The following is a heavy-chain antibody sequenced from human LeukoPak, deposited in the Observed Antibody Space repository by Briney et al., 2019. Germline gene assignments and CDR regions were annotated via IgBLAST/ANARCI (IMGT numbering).Heavy chain of an antibody. CDR2: INPHSGST. V-gene: IGHV1-2*02. CDR1: GYTFTEYL. Sequence: ASVKLSCKASGYTFTEYLMHWVRQAPGQGLQWMGDINPHSGSTNYAQTFQGRVTMTIDTSISTTYMDLIRLRVDDTAVYFCARGAKVGTTFDYWGQGTLLTAAS. D-gene: IGHD1-14*01. CDR3: ARGAKVGTTFDY. J-gene: IGHJ4*02.